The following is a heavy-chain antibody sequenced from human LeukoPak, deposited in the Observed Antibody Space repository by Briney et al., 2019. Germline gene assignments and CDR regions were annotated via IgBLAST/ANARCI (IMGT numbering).Heavy chain of an antibody. V-gene: IGHV3-23*01. CDR1: GFTFSSYA. J-gene: IGHJ4*02. CDR2: ISGSGGST. CDR3: ASSSSTWVTHNYFDY. Sequence: GGSLRLSCAASGFTFSSYAMSWVRQAPGKGLEWVSAISGSGGSTYYADSVKGRFTISRDNSKNTLYLQMNSLRAEDTAVYYCASSSSTWVTHNYFDYWGQGTLVTVSS. D-gene: IGHD2-2*01.